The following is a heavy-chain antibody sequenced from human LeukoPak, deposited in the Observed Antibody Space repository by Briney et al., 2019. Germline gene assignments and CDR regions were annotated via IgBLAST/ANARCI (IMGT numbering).Heavy chain of an antibody. D-gene: IGHD3-10*01. Sequence: GGSLRLSCSASGFTLSDHFMDWVRQAPGKGLEWVGRSRNKARSYTTEYAASVKGRFTISRDESTNSLYLQMNSLRTEDTAVYYCVRAGAETRGSYHMDVWGEGTTVTVSS. V-gene: IGHV3-72*01. CDR2: SRNKARSYTT. J-gene: IGHJ6*03. CDR3: VRAGAETRGSYHMDV. CDR1: GFTLSDHF.